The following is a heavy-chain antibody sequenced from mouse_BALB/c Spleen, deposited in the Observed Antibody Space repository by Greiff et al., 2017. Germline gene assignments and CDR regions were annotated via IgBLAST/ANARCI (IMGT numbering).Heavy chain of an antibody. J-gene: IGHJ3*01. CDR2: ISSGSSTI. Sequence: DVKLVESGGGLVQPGGSRKLSCAASGFTFSSFGMHWVRQAPEKGLEWVAYISSGSSTIYYADTVKGRCTISRDNPKNTLFLHMTGLRSKDTAMYYWARYGYGSEFAYWGQGTLVTVSA. D-gene: IGHD1-1*01. V-gene: IGHV5-17*02. CDR1: GFTFSSFG. CDR3: ARYGYGSEFAY.